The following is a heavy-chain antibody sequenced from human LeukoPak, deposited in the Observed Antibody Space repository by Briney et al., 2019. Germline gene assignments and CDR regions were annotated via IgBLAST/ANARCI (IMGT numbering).Heavy chain of an antibody. CDR3: ARDPRSLGYAFDI. V-gene: IGHV1-69*06. CDR2: IIPIFGTA. Sequence: SVKVSCKASGGTFSRYAISWVRQAPGQGLEWMGGIIPIFGTANYAQKFQGRVTITADKSTSTAYMELSSLRSEDTAVYYCARDPRSLGYAFDIWGQGTMVTVSS. J-gene: IGHJ3*02. D-gene: IGHD1-26*01. CDR1: GGTFSRYA.